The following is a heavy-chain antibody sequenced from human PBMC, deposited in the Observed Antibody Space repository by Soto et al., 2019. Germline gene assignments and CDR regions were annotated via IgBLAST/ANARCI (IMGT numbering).Heavy chain of an antibody. CDR1: GGSISSGGYY. D-gene: IGHD4-17*01. J-gene: IGHJ5*02. Sequence: PSETLSLTCTVSGGSISSGGYYWSWIRQHPGKGLEWIGYIYYSGSTYYNPSLKSRVTISVDTSKNQFSLKLSSVTAADTAVYYCSRGTDYGDCLAFDPWGQGTLVTVPQ. CDR3: SRGTDYGDCLAFDP. CDR2: IYYSGST. V-gene: IGHV4-31*03.